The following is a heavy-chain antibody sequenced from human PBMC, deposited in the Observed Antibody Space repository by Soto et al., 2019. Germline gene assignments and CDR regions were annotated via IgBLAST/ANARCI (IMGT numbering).Heavy chain of an antibody. D-gene: IGHD5-12*01. V-gene: IGHV3-74*01. Sequence: HWAPQAPGKGLVWVSRINSDGSSTSYADSVKGRFTISRDNAKNTLYLQMNSLRAEDTAVYYCARAHYSGYDYSSRFDIWGQRTIV. CDR2: INSDGSST. CDR3: ARAHYSGYDYSSRFDI. J-gene: IGHJ3*02.